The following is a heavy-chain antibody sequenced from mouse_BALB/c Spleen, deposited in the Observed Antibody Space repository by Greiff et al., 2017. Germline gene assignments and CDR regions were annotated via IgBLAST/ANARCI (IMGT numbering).Heavy chain of an antibody. CDR2: ISSGSSTI. J-gene: IGHJ4*01. Sequence: EVHLLESGGGLVQPGGSRKLSCAASGFTFSSFGMHWVRQAPEKGLEWVAYISSGSSTIYYADTVKGRFTISRDNPKNTLFLQMTSLRSEDTAMYYCARRDGNYEDAMDYWGQGTSVTVSS. D-gene: IGHD2-1*01. CDR1: GFTFSSFG. CDR3: ARRDGNYEDAMDY. V-gene: IGHV5-17*02.